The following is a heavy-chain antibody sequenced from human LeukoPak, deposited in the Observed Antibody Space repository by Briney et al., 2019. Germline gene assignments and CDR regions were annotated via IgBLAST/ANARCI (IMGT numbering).Heavy chain of an antibody. J-gene: IGHJ3*02. Sequence: GGSLRLSCAASGFSVRGHYMGWVRQAPQKGLEYVSVLDSGGATHYADSVQGRFSISRDNFRYTLSLQTNSLRVDDTGVYCCARELRDAFDMWGQGTRVTVS. CDR2: LDSGGAT. V-gene: IGHV3-53*01. D-gene: IGHD2-21*01. CDR1: GFSVRGHY. CDR3: ARELRDAFDM.